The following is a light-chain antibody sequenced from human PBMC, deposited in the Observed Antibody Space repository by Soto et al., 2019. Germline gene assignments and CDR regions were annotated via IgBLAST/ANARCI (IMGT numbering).Light chain of an antibody. CDR1: QSVSSY. Sequence: EIVLTQSPATLSLSPGERATLSCRASQSVSSYLAWYQQKPGQAPRLLIYDASNRATGIPARFSGSGSGTDFTLTISSLEPEDFAVYSCQQRRNWPLGVFGPGTKVDIK. CDR2: DAS. J-gene: IGKJ3*01. V-gene: IGKV3-11*01. CDR3: QQRRNWPLGV.